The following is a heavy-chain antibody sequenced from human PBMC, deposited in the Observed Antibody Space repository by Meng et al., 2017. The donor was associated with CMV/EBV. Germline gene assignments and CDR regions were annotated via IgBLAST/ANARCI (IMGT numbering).Heavy chain of an antibody. V-gene: IGHV1-69*10. CDR1: GGTFSSYG. D-gene: IGHD3-16*01. CDR2: IIPFLGIA. J-gene: IGHJ3*02. CDR3: ARSGLGEGNAFDI. Sequence: SVKVSCKASGGTFSSYGISWVRQAPGQGLEWMGGIIPFLGIANYAEKVQGRVTITPDKSTSTAYMELSSLRSEDTAVYYCARSGLGEGNAFDIWGQGTMVTVSS.